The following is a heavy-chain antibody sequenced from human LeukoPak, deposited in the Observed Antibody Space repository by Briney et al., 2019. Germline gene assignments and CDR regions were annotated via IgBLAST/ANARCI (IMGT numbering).Heavy chain of an antibody. CDR2: IYTSGST. D-gene: IGHD5-24*01. Sequence: SETLSLTCTVSGGSFSSYYWSWIRQPAGKGLEWIGRIYTSGSTNYNSSLKSRVTMSVDMSKNQVSLKLSSMTAADTAVYYCATGDGYNSFDYWGQGTLVTVSS. V-gene: IGHV4-4*07. CDR1: GGSFSSYY. J-gene: IGHJ4*02. CDR3: ATGDGYNSFDY.